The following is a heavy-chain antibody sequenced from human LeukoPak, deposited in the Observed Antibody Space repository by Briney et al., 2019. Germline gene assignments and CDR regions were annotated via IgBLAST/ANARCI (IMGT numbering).Heavy chain of an antibody. CDR3: ARVSIVATIWYYFDY. Sequence: ASVKVSCKASGYTFTGYYIHWVRQAPGQGLEWMGIINPSGGSTSYAQKFQGRVTMTRDTSTSTVYMELSSLRSEDTAVYYCARVSIVATIWYYFDYWGQGTLVTVSS. CDR2: INPSGGST. CDR1: GYTFTGYY. V-gene: IGHV1-46*01. J-gene: IGHJ4*02. D-gene: IGHD5-12*01.